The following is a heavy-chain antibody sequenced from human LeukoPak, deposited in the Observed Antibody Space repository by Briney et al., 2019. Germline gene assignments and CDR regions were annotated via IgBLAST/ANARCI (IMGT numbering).Heavy chain of an antibody. CDR3: AKDPNEWIQLWLRGFDY. J-gene: IGHJ4*02. CDR2: ISGSGGST. V-gene: IGHV3-23*01. D-gene: IGHD5-18*01. Sequence: PGRPLRLSCAASGFTFSSYGMSWVRQAPGKGLEWVSAISGSGGSTYYADSVKGRFTISRDNSKNTLYLQMNSLRAEDTAVYYCAKDPNEWIQLWLRGFDYWGQGTLVTVSS. CDR1: GFTFSSYG.